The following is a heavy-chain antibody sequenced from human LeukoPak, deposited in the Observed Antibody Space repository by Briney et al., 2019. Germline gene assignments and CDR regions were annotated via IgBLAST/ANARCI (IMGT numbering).Heavy chain of an antibody. D-gene: IGHD3-22*01. J-gene: IGHJ4*02. CDR3: ASPFVYYDSSGYPGYYFDY. CDR2: ISAYNGNT. V-gene: IGHV1-18*01. CDR1: GYTFTSYG. Sequence: ASVTVSCTASGYTFTSYGISWVRQAPGQGLEWMGWISAYNGNTNYAQKLQGRVTMTTDTSTSTAYMELRSLRSDDTAVYYCASPFVYYDSSGYPGYYFDYWGQGTLVTVSS.